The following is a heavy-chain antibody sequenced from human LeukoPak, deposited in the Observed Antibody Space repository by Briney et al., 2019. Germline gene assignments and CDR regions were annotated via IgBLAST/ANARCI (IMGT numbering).Heavy chain of an antibody. CDR3: ARGIVEWLTFDP. Sequence: SETLSLACTVSGGSISSYYWSWIRQPPGKGLEWIGNIYYSGSTNYNPSLKSRVTISVDTSKNQFSLKLSSVTAADTAVYYCARGIVEWLTFDPWGQGTLVTVSS. V-gene: IGHV4-59*01. D-gene: IGHD3-3*01. CDR1: GGSISSYY. CDR2: IYYSGST. J-gene: IGHJ5*02.